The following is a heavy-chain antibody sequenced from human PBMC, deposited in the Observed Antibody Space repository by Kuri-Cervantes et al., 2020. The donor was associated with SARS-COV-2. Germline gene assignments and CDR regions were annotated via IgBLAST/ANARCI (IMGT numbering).Heavy chain of an antibody. CDR2: ISYDGSNK. CDR3: AKDMAYCGGDCSFGYYYYYGMDV. CDR1: GFTFSSYG. D-gene: IGHD2-21*02. Sequence: GGSLRLSCAASGFTFSSYGMHWVRQAPGKGLEWVAVISYDGSNKYYADSVKGRFTISRDNSKNTLYLQMNSLRAEDTAVYYCAKDMAYCGGDCSFGYYYYYGMDVWGQGTMVTVSS. J-gene: IGHJ6*02. V-gene: IGHV3-30*18.